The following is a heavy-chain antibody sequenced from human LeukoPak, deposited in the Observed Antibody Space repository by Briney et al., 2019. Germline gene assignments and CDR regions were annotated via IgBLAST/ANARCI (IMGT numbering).Heavy chain of an antibody. CDR1: GYTFTSYD. V-gene: IGHV1-8*01. Sequence: GASVKVSCKAPGYTFTSYDINWVRQATGQGLEWMGWMNPNSGNTGYAQKFQGRVTMTRNTSISTAYMELSSLRSEDTAVYYCARGRGGYELRALGYWGQGTLVTVSS. CDR2: MNPNSGNT. D-gene: IGHD5-12*01. J-gene: IGHJ4*02. CDR3: ARGRGGYELRALGY.